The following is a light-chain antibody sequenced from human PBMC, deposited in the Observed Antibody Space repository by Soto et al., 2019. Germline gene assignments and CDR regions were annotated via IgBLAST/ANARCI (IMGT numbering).Light chain of an antibody. Sequence: EIVLTQSPGTLSLSPGERATLSCRASQSVSSSYLVWYQQKPGQAPRLLIYDTSSRATGIPDRFRGSGSGTDFTLTISRLEPEDFAVYYCQQYAGSPWTFGQGTKVEIK. CDR2: DTS. V-gene: IGKV3-20*01. CDR1: QSVSSSY. J-gene: IGKJ1*01. CDR3: QQYAGSPWT.